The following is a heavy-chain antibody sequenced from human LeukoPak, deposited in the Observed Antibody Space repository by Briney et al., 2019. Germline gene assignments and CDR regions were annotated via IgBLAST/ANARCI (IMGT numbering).Heavy chain of an antibody. D-gene: IGHD4-4*01. J-gene: IGHJ4*02. CDR1: GFAFSSYA. CDR3: AKDPTEDPIFDY. Sequence: PGGSLRLSCAASGFAFSSYAMSWVRQAPGKGLEWVSAISGSGGSTYYADSVKGRFTISGDNSKNTLYLQMNSLRAEDTAVYYCAKDPTEDPIFDYWGQGTLVTVSS. CDR2: ISGSGGST. V-gene: IGHV3-23*01.